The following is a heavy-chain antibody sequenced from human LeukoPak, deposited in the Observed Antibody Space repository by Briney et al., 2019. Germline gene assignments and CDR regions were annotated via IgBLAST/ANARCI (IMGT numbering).Heavy chain of an antibody. CDR2: IKSKTDGGTT. D-gene: IGHD5-18*01. J-gene: IGHJ4*02. CDR3: AKEIHGYSYGFDY. CDR1: GFTFSNAW. Sequence: PGGSLRLSCAASGFTFSNAWMSWVRQAPGKGLEWVGRIKSKTDGGTTDYAAPVKGRFTISRDDSKNTLYLQMNSLRAEDTAVYYCAKEIHGYSYGFDYWGQGTLVTVSS. V-gene: IGHV3-15*01.